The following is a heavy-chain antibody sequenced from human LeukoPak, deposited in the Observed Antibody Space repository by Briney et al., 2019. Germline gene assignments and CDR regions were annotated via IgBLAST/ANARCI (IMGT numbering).Heavy chain of an antibody. CDR1: GYTFTGYY. Sequence: ASVKVSRKASGYTFTGYYMHWVRQAPGQGLEWMGWISAYNGNTNYAQKLQGRVTMTTDTSTSTAYMELRSLRSDDTAVYYCARGVERMITFGGVIVKSFDYWGQGTLVTVSS. CDR2: ISAYNGNT. J-gene: IGHJ4*02. D-gene: IGHD3-16*02. V-gene: IGHV1-18*04. CDR3: ARGVERMITFGGVIVKSFDY.